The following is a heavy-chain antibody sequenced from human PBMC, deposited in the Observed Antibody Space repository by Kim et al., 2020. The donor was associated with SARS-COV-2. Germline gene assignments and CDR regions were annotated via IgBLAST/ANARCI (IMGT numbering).Heavy chain of an antibody. CDR1: GYTFTSHG. D-gene: IGHD5-18*01. V-gene: IGHV1-18*01. Sequence: ASVKVSCKASGYTFTSHGISWVRQAPGQGLEWMGYISDYNSNTIYAQKFQGRLTMTTDTSTSTVYMELRSLRSNDTAVYYCARDAGYSFGKHYYYYMDVWGKGTTVTVSS. J-gene: IGHJ6*03. CDR3: ARDAGYSFGKHYYYYMDV. CDR2: ISDYNSNT.